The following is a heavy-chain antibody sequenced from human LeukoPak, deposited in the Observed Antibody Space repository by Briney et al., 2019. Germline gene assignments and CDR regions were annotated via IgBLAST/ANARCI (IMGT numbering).Heavy chain of an antibody. CDR3: ARHLGYSSGWYDFDY. CDR1: GFTFSSYA. J-gene: IGHJ4*02. D-gene: IGHD6-19*01. CDR2: ISGST. Sequence: GGSLRLSCAASGFTFSSYAMSWVRQAPGKGLEWVSGISGSTYYADSVKGRFTISRDNAKNSLYLQMNSLRAEDTAVYYCARHLGYSSGWYDFDYWGQGTLVTVSS. V-gene: IGHV3-23*01.